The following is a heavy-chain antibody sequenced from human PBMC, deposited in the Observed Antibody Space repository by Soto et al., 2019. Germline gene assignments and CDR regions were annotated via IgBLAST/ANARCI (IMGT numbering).Heavy chain of an antibody. J-gene: IGHJ5*02. V-gene: IGHV4-39*01. D-gene: IGHD3-10*01. CDR1: GGSISSTNSY. CDR3: ARRGDTMIRGLGGWFDP. CDR2: IYYSGST. Sequence: QLQLQESGPGLVKPSETLSLTCTVSGGSISSTNSYWGWIRQPPGKGLEWIGSIYYSGSTYYNASLKSRVTISVDTPKNQFSLKLISVTAADTAVYYCARRGDTMIRGLGGWFDPWGQGTLVTVSS.